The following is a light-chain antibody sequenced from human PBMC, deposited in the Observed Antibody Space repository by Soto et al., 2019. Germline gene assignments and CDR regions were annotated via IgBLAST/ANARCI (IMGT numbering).Light chain of an antibody. CDR3: QQYNNWPPWT. Sequence: IVMTHSPATLSVSPSQSSKLSVSASQSVSRNVAWYQQKPGQAPRLLIYGASTRATGIPARFSGSGSGTEFTLTISSLQSEDFAVYYCQQYNNWPPWTFGQGTKVDIK. J-gene: IGKJ1*01. CDR1: QSVSRN. V-gene: IGKV3-15*01. CDR2: GAS.